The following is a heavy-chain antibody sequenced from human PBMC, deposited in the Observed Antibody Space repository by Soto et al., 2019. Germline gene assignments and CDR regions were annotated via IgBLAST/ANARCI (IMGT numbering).Heavy chain of an antibody. CDR1: GFTFSTYG. D-gene: IGHD4-17*01. J-gene: IGHJ4*02. Sequence: QVQLVESGGGVVQPGRSLRLSCAASGFTFSTYGVHWVRQAPGKGLEWVAVISSDGSEKYYAGSVKGRVSISRDNSKSTLYLQMDSRRAEDTAVYYCAKGAVTTSLYYFDYWVQGTLVTVSS. CDR3: AKGAVTTSLYYFDY. CDR2: ISSDGSEK. V-gene: IGHV3-30*18.